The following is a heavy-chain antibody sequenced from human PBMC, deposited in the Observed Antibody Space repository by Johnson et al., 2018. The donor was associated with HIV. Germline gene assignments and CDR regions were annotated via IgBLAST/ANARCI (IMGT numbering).Heavy chain of an antibody. J-gene: IGHJ3*02. Sequence: QVQLVESGGGVVQPGRSLRLSCAASGFTFSSYAMHWVRQAPGKGLEWVAIIYYDGTNKYYADSVKGRFTISRDNSKNTLSLQMNSLRAEDTAVYYCARGGYCGGDCYDGVAFDIWGQGTMVIVSS. CDR3: ARGGYCGGDCYDGVAFDI. CDR2: IYYDGTNK. D-gene: IGHD2-21*02. V-gene: IGHV3-33*01. CDR1: GFTFSSYA.